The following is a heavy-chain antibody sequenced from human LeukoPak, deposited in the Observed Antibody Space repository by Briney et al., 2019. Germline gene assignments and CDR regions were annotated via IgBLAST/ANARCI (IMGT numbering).Heavy chain of an antibody. CDR3: ARAAAGTGWWFDP. V-gene: IGHV4-30-2*01. D-gene: IGHD6-13*01. CDR2: IYHSGST. Sequence: PSETLSLTCAVSGGSISSGGYSWSWIRQPPGKGLEWIGYIYHSGSTYYNPSLKSRATISVDRSKNQFSLKLSSVTAADTAVYYCARAAAGTGWWFDPWDQGTLVTVSS. CDR1: GGSISSGGYS. J-gene: IGHJ5*02.